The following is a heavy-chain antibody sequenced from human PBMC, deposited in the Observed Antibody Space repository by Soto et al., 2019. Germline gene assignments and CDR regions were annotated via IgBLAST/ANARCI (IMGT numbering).Heavy chain of an antibody. V-gene: IGHV1-2*04. CDR3: ARGVLEHAAAAHQYYFDY. CDR1: GYTFTGYY. Sequence: ASVKVSCKASGYTFTGYYMHWVRQAPGQGLEWMGWINPNSGGTNYAKKFQGWVTMPRDTSISTAYMELGRLGADDPAGYYCARGVLEHAAAAHQYYFDYWGQGTLVTVSS. CDR2: INPNSGGT. D-gene: IGHD2-15*01. J-gene: IGHJ4*02.